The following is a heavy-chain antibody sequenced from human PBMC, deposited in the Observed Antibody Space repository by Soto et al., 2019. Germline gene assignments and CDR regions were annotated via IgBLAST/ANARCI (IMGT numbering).Heavy chain of an antibody. Sequence: SETLSLTCTVSGYSISSGYYWGWIRQPPGKGLEWIGSIYHSGSTYYNPSLKSRVTISVDTSKNQFSLKLSSVTAADTAVYYCAYIAVAGKPFDYWGQGTLVTVSS. CDR2: IYHSGST. CDR1: GYSISSGYY. D-gene: IGHD6-19*01. V-gene: IGHV4-38-2*02. CDR3: AYIAVAGKPFDY. J-gene: IGHJ4*02.